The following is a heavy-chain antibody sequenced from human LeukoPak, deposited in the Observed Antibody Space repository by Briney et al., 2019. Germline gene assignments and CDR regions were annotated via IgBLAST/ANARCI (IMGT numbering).Heavy chain of an antibody. J-gene: IGHJ4*02. CDR3: AIALCRPYTSTWKSPFDY. CDR1: GASFNSGTYY. D-gene: IGHD6-13*01. V-gene: IGHV4-39*01. Sequence: SETLSLTCTVAGASFNSGTYYWGWIRQPPGKGLEWIGTIYYSGNTNYNPSLNSRVTISVDTSKNQFSLKLTSVSAADTAVYYCAIALCRPYTSTWKSPFDYLGQGTLVIVSS. CDR2: IYYSGNT.